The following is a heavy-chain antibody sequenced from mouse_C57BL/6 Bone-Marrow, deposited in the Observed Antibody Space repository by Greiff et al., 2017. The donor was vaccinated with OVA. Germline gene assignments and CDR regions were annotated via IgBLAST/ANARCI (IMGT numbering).Heavy chain of an antibody. CDR2: INPGSGGT. Sequence: QVQLQQSGAELVRPGTSVKVSCKASGYAFTNYLIEWVKQRPGQGLEWIGVINPGSGGTNYNEKFKGKATLTADKSSSTAYMQLSSLTSEDSAVYFCALPPLLSRRWYFDVWGTGTTVTVSS. CDR1: GYAFTNYL. V-gene: IGHV1-54*01. CDR3: ALPPLLSRRWYFDV. D-gene: IGHD1-1*01. J-gene: IGHJ1*03.